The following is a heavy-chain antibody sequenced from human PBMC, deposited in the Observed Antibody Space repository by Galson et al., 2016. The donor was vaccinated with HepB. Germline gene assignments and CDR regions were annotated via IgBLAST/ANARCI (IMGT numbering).Heavy chain of an antibody. CDR3: ARGPQVDTYFDC. D-gene: IGHD3-9*01. V-gene: IGHV1-69*13. J-gene: IGHJ4*02. Sequence: SVKVSCKASGGTFSSYATSWVRQAPGQGLEWMGRIIPIFGTANYAQKFQGRVTITADESTSTAYMELSSLGSEDTAVYYCARGPQVDTYFDCWGQGTLVTVSS. CDR1: GGTFSSYA. CDR2: IIPIFGTA.